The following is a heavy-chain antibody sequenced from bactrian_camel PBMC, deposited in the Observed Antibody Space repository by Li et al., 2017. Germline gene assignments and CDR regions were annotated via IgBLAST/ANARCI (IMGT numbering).Heavy chain of an antibody. CDR1: GYIAC. D-gene: IGHD3*01. CDR3: AAADNYVAPRSRLLVPWYNY. J-gene: IGHJ4*01. CDR2: FDRDGST. Sequence: VQLVESGGGSVQAGGSLRLSCVASGYIACMAWFRQVPGKKREAVARFDRDGSTSSADSVKGRFTISQDYVKDTVYLQMHSLKPEDTAMYYCAAADNYVAPRSRLLVPWYNYWGQGTQVTVS. V-gene: IGHV3S53*01.